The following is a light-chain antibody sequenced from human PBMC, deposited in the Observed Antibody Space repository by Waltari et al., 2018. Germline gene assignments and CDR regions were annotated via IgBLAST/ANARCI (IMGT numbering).Light chain of an antibody. J-gene: IGLJ2*01. CDR3: CSYAGSYILV. CDR2: DVN. V-gene: IGLV2-11*01. Sequence: QSALTQPRSVAGSPGQSVTTPCTGTSSDVGGYNYVSWYQQHPGKAPKLMIYDVNQRPSGVPDRFSGSKSGNTASLTISGLQAEDEADFYCCSYAGSYILVFGGGTKLTVL. CDR1: SSDVGGYNY.